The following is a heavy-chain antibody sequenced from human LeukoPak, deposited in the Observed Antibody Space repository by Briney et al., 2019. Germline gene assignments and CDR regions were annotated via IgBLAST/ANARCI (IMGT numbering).Heavy chain of an antibody. V-gene: IGHV4-4*07. CDR2: IYTSGST. CDR1: GGSISSYY. J-gene: IGHJ4*02. Sequence: ASETLSLTCTVSGGSISSYYWSWIRQPAGKGLEWIGRIYTSGSTNYNPSLKSRVTMSVDTSKNQFSLKLSSVTAADTAVYYCASGGSWAQLDYWGQGTLVTVSS. CDR3: ASGGSWAQLDY. D-gene: IGHD6-13*01.